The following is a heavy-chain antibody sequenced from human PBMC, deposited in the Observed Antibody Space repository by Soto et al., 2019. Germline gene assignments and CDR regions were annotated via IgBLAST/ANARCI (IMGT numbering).Heavy chain of an antibody. D-gene: IGHD6-13*01. CDR2: IYHSGNT. J-gene: IGHJ4*02. CDR3: ARGSPIAAAGPVFDY. Sequence: QVQLQESDPGLVKSSGTLSLTCAVSGGSISSSNWWSWVRQPPGKGLEWIGEIYHSGNTNYNPSLNSRVTISVDKSKNHFSRELSSVTAADTAVYYCARGSPIAAAGPVFDYWGQGTLVTVSS. V-gene: IGHV4-4*02. CDR1: GGSISSSNW.